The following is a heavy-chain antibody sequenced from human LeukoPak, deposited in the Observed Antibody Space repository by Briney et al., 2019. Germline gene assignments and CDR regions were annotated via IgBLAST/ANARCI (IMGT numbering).Heavy chain of an antibody. V-gene: IGHV3-74*01. D-gene: IGHD4-23*01. CDR3: ARGRPHGNDY. CDR1: GFTFSSYW. Sequence: GGSLRLSWAAAGFTFSSYWRNWVRQARGKGLGGVSRIVSDGSSTTYADSVKGRFSISRDNAKNTLYLQMNSLRVEDTAVYYCARGRPHGNDYWGQGTLVTVSS. J-gene: IGHJ4*02. CDR2: IVSDGSST.